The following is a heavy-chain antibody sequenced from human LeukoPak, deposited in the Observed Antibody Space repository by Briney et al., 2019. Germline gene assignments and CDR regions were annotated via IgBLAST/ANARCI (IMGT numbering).Heavy chain of an antibody. CDR2: FGPEDGET. CDR3: ATGQIQRIAAAGSSQVPFYYYYYGMDV. J-gene: IGHJ6*02. V-gene: IGHV1-24*01. D-gene: IGHD6-13*01. CDR1: GYTLTELS. Sequence: ASAKVSCKVSGYTLTELSMHWVRQAPGKGLEWMGGFGPEDGETIYAQKFQGRVTMTEDTSTDTAYMELSSLRSEDTAVYYCATGQIQRIAAAGSSQVPFYYYYYGMDVWGQGTTVTVSS.